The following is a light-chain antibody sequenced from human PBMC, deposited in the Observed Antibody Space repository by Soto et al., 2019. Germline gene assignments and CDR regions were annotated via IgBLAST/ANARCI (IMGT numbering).Light chain of an antibody. J-gene: IGKJ1*01. CDR3: QQYHNWPRT. V-gene: IGKV3-15*01. CDR1: QSVRSN. CDR2: GAS. Sequence: EIVMTQSRDTLSVSPGERTTLSCRASQSVRSNLAWYQQRPGQAPRLLIYGASTRATGIPARFSGSGSGTEFTLTISSLQSEDFAVYHCQQYHNWPRTFGQGTKVEI.